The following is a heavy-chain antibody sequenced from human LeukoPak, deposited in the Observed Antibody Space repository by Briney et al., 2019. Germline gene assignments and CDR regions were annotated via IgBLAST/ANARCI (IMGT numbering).Heavy chain of an antibody. D-gene: IGHD6-19*01. J-gene: IGHJ4*02. Sequence: PGGSLRLSCVASGFTFSNYYMSWFRQAPGKGLEWLSYITSSGRTKDYADSVKGRFTMSRDNARNSLYLQLDSMRAEATAVYYCAREITHGGGWSGDDWGQGTLVTVSS. CDR1: GFTFSNYY. CDR2: ITSSGRTK. CDR3: AREITHGGGWSGDD. V-gene: IGHV3-11*01.